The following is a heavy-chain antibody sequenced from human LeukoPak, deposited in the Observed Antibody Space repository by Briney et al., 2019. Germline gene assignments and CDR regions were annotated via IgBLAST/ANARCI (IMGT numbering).Heavy chain of an antibody. D-gene: IGHD6-19*01. Sequence: PGGSLRLSCAASGFTVSGNYMGWVRQAPGKGLEWVSIIYSGGSTFYADSVKGRFTISRDNSKDTLYLQMNSLRAEDTAVYYCARDGVAGPSYYYGMDVWGQGTTVTVSS. CDR3: ARDGVAGPSYYYGMDV. CDR2: IYSGGST. J-gene: IGHJ6*02. CDR1: GFTVSGNY. V-gene: IGHV3-66*01.